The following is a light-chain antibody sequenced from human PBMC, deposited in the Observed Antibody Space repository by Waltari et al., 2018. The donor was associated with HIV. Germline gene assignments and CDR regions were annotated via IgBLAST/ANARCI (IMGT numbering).Light chain of an antibody. CDR2: DNN. CDR3: GTWDSSLGAVV. CDR1: SSNIGTHY. Sequence: QSVLTLPPSASAAPGPKVTISRSGSSSNIGTHYVSWYQQLPGTAPKRLIYDNNKRPSGIPDRFSGSKSGTSATLGITGLQTGDEADYYCGTWDSSLGAVVFGGGTKLTVL. V-gene: IGLV1-51*01. J-gene: IGLJ2*01.